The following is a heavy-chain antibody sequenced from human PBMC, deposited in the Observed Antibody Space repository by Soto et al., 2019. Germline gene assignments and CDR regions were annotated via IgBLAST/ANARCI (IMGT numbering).Heavy chain of an antibody. V-gene: IGHV1-69*13. CDR2: IIPIFGTA. D-gene: IGHD3-3*01. J-gene: IGHJ4*02. Sequence: SVKVSCKASGGTFSSYAISWVRQAPGQGLEWMGGIIPIFGTANYAQKFQGRVTITADESTSTAYMGLSSLRSEDTAVYYCARSRFLEWPHFDYWGQGTLVTVSS. CDR1: GGTFSSYA. CDR3: ARSRFLEWPHFDY.